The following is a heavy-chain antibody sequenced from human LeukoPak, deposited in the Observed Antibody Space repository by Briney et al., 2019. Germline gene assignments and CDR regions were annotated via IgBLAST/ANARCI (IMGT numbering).Heavy chain of an antibody. Sequence: ASVKVSCKASGGTFNNFAISWLRQSPGQGLEWVGGIIPMSGRANYSQKFQGRGTVTADECTSTAYMELRSLRSEDTAIYYCEGPVKYYDTWSGYHPFDSWGHGTLVTASS. V-gene: IGHV1-69*13. CDR3: EGPVKYYDTWSGYHPFDS. CDR1: GGTFNNFA. CDR2: IIPMSGRA. J-gene: IGHJ4*01. D-gene: IGHD3-3*01.